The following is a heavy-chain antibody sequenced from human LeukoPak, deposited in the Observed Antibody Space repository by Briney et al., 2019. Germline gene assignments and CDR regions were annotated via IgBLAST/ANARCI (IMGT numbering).Heavy chain of an antibody. D-gene: IGHD1-26*01. CDR2: ISYDGSNK. V-gene: IGHV3-30-3*01. CDR3: ARSRSGNYFDY. J-gene: IGHJ4*02. CDR1: GFTFSSYA. Sequence: SGGSLRLSCAASGFTFSSYAMHWVRQAPGKGLEWVAVISYDGSNKYYADSVKGRFTISRDNSKNTLYLQMNSLRDEDTAVYHCARSRSGNYFDYWGQGTLVSVSS.